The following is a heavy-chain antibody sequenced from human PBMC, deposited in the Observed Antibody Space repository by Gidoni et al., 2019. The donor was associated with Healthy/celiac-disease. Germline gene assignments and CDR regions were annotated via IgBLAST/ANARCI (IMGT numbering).Heavy chain of an antibody. CDR1: GFTGSDYY. V-gene: IGHV3-11*01. CDR2: ISSSGSTI. CDR3: ARDQIPAADRYYYYGMDV. J-gene: IGHJ6*02. D-gene: IGHD2-2*01. Sequence: QVQLVESGGGLVKPGGSRRLSCAASGFTGSDYYMSWIRQAPGKGLEWVSYISSSGSTIYYADSVKGRFTISRDNAKNSLYLQMNSLRAEDTAVYHCARDQIPAADRYYYYGMDVWGQGTTVTVSS.